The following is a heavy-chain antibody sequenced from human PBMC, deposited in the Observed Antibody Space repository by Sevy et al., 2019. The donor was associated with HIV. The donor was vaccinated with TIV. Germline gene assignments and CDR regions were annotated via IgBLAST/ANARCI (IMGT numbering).Heavy chain of an antibody. Sequence: GGSLRLSCTASGFTFGDYAMNWLRQAPGKGLEWVGFIRSNTFGATTEYAASVKGRFTISRDDSKSIAFLQMNSLKTEGTAVYFCARVRGTISPYYYLGMDVWGQGSTVTASS. CDR3: ARVRGTISPYYYLGMDV. CDR1: GFTFGDYA. V-gene: IGHV3-49*03. D-gene: IGHD3-10*01. CDR2: IRSNTFGATT. J-gene: IGHJ6*02.